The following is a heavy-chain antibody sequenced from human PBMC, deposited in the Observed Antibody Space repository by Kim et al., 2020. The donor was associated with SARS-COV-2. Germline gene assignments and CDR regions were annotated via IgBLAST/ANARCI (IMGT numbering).Heavy chain of an antibody. CDR3: AREGGSGSFGSRTDAFDI. D-gene: IGHD3-10*01. V-gene: IGHV3-30*01. Sequence: KGRFTISRDNSKNTLYLQMNSLRAEDTAVYYCAREGGSGSFGSRTDAFDIWGQGTMVTVSS. J-gene: IGHJ3*02.